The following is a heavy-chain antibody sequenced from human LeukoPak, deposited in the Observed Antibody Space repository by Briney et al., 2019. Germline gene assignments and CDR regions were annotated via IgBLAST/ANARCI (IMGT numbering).Heavy chain of an antibody. D-gene: IGHD6-19*01. J-gene: IGHJ4*02. CDR3: ARGKQQWPGRGNLYFDY. CDR2: IYYSGST. Sequence: PSETLSLTCTVSGGSISSSSYYWGWIRQPPGKGLEWIGSIYYSGSTYYNPSLKSRVTMSVDTSKNQFSLKLSSVTAADTAVYYCARGKQQWPGRGNLYFDYWGQGTLVTVSS. V-gene: IGHV4-39*07. CDR1: GGSISSSSYY.